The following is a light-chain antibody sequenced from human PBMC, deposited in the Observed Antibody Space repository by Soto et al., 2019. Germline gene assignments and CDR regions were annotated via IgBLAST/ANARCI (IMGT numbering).Light chain of an antibody. Sequence: EIVLTQSPGTLSLSPGERATLSCRASQSVVTNSLAWYQQKPGQAPRLIIYGASNRATGIPERFSGRGSGTDFTLTISRLEPEDCAVYYCHQYGGPRWTFGQGNKVEIK. CDR2: GAS. CDR3: HQYGGPRWT. V-gene: IGKV3-20*01. J-gene: IGKJ1*01. CDR1: QSVVTNS.